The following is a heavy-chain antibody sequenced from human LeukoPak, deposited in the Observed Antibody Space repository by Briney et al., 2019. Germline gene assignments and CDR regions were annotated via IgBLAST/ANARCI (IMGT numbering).Heavy chain of an antibody. Sequence: SETLSLTCTVSGGSISGHYWSWIRQPPGKGLEWIGYRHYSGKTYYSSSLRSRVTISVDTSKNRFSLKLTSMIAADTAVYYCVRLLDNDSSGDPDTFDMWGQGTMVTVSS. CDR1: GGSISGHY. CDR2: RHYSGKT. CDR3: VRLLDNDSSGDPDTFDM. V-gene: IGHV4-59*11. D-gene: IGHD3-22*01. J-gene: IGHJ3*02.